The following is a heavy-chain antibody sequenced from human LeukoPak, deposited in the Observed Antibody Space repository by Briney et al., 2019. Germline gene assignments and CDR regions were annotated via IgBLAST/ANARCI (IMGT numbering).Heavy chain of an antibody. J-gene: IGHJ4*02. CDR2: IIPIFGTA. D-gene: IGHD1-26*01. Sequence: GASVKVSCKASGGTFSSYAISWVRQAPGQGLEWMGGIIPIFGTANYAQKFQGRVTITTDESTSTAYMELSSLRSEDTAVYYCARVPVDSGSYERDYFDYWGQGTLVTVSS. CDR3: ARVPVDSGSYERDYFDY. V-gene: IGHV1-69*05. CDR1: GGTFSSYA.